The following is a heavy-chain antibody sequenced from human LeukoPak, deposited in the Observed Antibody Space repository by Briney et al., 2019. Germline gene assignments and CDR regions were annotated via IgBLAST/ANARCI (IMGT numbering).Heavy chain of an antibody. CDR3: AKGVYGGSSGGFYFDY. CDR2: IRYDETNK. CDR1: GLTFSSSG. J-gene: IGHJ4*02. V-gene: IGHV3-30*02. Sequence: GGSLRLSCAASGLTFSSSGMHWVRQAPGKGLGWVAFIRYDETNKHYADSVKGRFTISRDNSKNTLYLQMNSLRSEDAAVYYCAKGVYGGSSGGFYFDYWGQGALVTVSS. D-gene: IGHD1-26*01.